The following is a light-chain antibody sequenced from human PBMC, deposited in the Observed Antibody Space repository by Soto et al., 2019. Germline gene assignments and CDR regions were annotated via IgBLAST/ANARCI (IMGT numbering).Light chain of an antibody. Sequence: IVLTQSPPSLSLFPGERATLSCRASQSVSSYLAWYQQKPGQAPRLLIYDVSTRATGIPARFSGSGSRTDFILTISSLAPEDFAVYYCQQSSNWPMNFGQGTRL. CDR1: QSVSSY. CDR2: DVS. V-gene: IGKV3-11*01. CDR3: QQSSNWPMN. J-gene: IGKJ5*01.